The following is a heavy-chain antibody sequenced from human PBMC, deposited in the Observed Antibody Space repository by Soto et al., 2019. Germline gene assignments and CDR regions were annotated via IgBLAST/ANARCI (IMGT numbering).Heavy chain of an antibody. CDR3: AREARYSKQYYYGSGDLDY. D-gene: IGHD3-10*01. CDR2: TYYRSKWYN. Sequence: PSQTLSLTCAISGDSVSSNSAAWNWIRQSPSRGLEWLGRTYYRSKWYNDYAVSVKSRITINPDTSKNQFSLQLNSVTPEDTAVYYCAREARYSKQYYYGSGDLDYWGQGTLVTVSS. V-gene: IGHV6-1*01. CDR1: GDSVSSNSAA. J-gene: IGHJ4*02.